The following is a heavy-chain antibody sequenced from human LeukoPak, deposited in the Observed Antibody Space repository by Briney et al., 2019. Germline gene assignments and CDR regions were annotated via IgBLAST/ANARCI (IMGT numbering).Heavy chain of an antibody. CDR2: IYYSGGT. CDR3: ARGPANYDILTGYYRGAYYYYYGMDV. V-gene: IGHV4-59*08. D-gene: IGHD3-9*01. CDR1: GGSISSYY. Sequence: SETLSLTCTVSGGSISSYYWSWIRQPPGKGLEWIGYIYYSGGTNYNPSLKSRVTISVDTSKNQFSLKLSSVTAADTAVYYCARGPANYDILTGYYRGAYYYYYGMDVWGQGTTVTVSS. J-gene: IGHJ6*02.